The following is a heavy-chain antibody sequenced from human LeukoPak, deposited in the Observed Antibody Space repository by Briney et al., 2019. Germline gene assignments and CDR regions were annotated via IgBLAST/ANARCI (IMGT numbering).Heavy chain of an antibody. V-gene: IGHV3-23*01. CDR2: ISGSGGST. D-gene: IGHD6-6*01. CDR1: GFTFSSYA. J-gene: IGHJ4*02. CDR3: AKGTIAVAARLDYFDY. Sequence: GGSLRLSCAASGFTFSSYAMSWVRQAPGRGLEWVSAISGSGGSTYYADSVKGRFTISRDDSKNTLYLQMNSLRAEDTAVYYCAKGTIAVAARLDYFDYWGQGTLVTVSS.